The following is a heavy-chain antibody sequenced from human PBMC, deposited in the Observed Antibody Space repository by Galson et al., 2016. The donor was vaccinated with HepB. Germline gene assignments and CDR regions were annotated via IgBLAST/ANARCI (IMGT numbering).Heavy chain of an antibody. V-gene: IGHV3-30*04. Sequence: SLRLSCAASGFTFSSYAMHWVRQAPGKGLEWVAVISYDGNNKYYADYVKGRFTISRDNSKNTLFLQMNSLSAEDTAVLYCVRTRTSFFSGFDYWGQGTLVTVSS. J-gene: IGHJ4*02. CDR1: GFTFSSYA. CDR3: VRTRTSFFSGFDY. D-gene: IGHD2/OR15-2a*01. CDR2: ISYDGNNK.